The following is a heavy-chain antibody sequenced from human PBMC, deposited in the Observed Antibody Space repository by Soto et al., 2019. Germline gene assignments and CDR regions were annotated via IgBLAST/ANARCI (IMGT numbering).Heavy chain of an antibody. V-gene: IGHV3-64*01. CDR3: ARGEHCSSTSCLASSYYYYMDV. CDR2: ISSNGGST. D-gene: IGHD2-2*01. CDR1: GFTFSSYA. J-gene: IGHJ6*03. Sequence: GGSLRLSCAASGFTFSSYAMHWVRQAPGKGLEYVSAISSNGGSTYYANSVKGRFTISRDNSKNTLYLQMGSLRAEDMAVYYCARGEHCSSTSCLASSYYYYMDVWGKGTTVTVSS.